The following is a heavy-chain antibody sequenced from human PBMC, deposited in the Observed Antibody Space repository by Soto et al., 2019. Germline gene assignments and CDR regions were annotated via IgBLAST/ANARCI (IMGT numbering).Heavy chain of an antibody. Sequence: PGGSLRLSCAASGFTFRSYAMHWVRQAPGKGLEWAAVISYDGSNKYYADSVKGRFTISRGNSKNTLYLQMNSLRAEDTAVYYCARRAAAGTAYDAFDIWGQGTMVTVSS. CDR1: GFTFRSYA. CDR2: ISYDGSNK. CDR3: ARRAAAGTAYDAFDI. D-gene: IGHD6-13*01. V-gene: IGHV3-30-3*01. J-gene: IGHJ3*02.